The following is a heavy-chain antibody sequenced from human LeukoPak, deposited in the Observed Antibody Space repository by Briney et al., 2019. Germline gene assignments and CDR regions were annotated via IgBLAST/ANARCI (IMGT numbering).Heavy chain of an antibody. D-gene: IGHD3-10*01. CDR2: INHSGST. Sequence: SETLSLTCAVYGGSFSGYYWSWIRQPPGKGLEWIGEINHSGSTNYNPSLKSRVTISVDTSKNQFSLKLSSVTAADTAVYYCARCWRPYYGSGNPKWEFDPWGQGTLVTVSS. V-gene: IGHV4-34*01. CDR1: GGSFSGYY. J-gene: IGHJ5*02. CDR3: ARCWRPYYGSGNPKWEFDP.